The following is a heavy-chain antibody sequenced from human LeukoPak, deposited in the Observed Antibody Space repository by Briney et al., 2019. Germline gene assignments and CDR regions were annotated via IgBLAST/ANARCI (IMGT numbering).Heavy chain of an antibody. CDR1: GFTFDDHG. J-gene: IGHJ4*02. D-gene: IGHD1-26*01. V-gene: IGHV3-20*01. CDR3: ARNHGSYETGGYFDY. Sequence: GGSLRLSCAASGFTFDDHGMSWVRQAPGKGLEWVSGINWNGGSTGYAASVKGRFTISRDNAKNSLSLQMNSLRAEDTALYHCARNHGSYETGGYFDYWGQGTLVTVSS. CDR2: INWNGGST.